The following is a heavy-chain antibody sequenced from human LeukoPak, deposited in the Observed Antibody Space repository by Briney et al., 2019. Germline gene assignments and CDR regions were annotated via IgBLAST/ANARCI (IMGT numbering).Heavy chain of an antibody. CDR2: INPNSGGT. V-gene: IGHV1-2*02. D-gene: IGHD6-19*01. CDR3: ARDKLGIAVAGTPPHYYYYMDV. J-gene: IGHJ6*03. Sequence: GASVKVSCKASGYTFTGYYMHWVRQAPGQGLEWMGWINPNSGGTNYAQKFQGRVTMTRDTSISTAYMELSRLRSDDTAVYYCARDKLGIAVAGTPPHYYYYMDVWGKGTTVTISS. CDR1: GYTFTGYY.